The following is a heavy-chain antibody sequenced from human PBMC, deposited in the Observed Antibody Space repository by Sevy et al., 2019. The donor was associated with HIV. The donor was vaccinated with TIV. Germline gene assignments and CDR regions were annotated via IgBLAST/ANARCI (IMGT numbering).Heavy chain of an antibody. CDR1: GGSISSGSFY. CDR2: IYTSEST. J-gene: IGHJ4*02. Sequence: SETLSLTCTVSGGSISSGSFYWSWIRQPAGKGLEWIGRIYTSESTNYNPSLKSRVTMSVDTSKHQFSLKLSSVTAADTAVYYGARERQTYYDFWSGYSTPGTFDYWGQGTLVTVSS. D-gene: IGHD3-3*01. V-gene: IGHV4-61*02. CDR3: ARERQTYYDFWSGYSTPGTFDY.